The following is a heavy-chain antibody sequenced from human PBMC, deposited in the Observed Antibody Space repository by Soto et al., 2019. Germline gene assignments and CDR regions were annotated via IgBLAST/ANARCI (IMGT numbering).Heavy chain of an antibody. CDR2: ISYNGFNK. Sequence: GGSLRLSCAGSGFNFSNYAIHWVRQAPGKGLEWLAIISYNGFNKYYTGAVRGRFSISRDNTKNSVFLEMKSLETDDTAVYYCARDRNVPGYGDHSDSIDMWGQGTMVTVSS. D-gene: IGHD4-17*01. CDR1: GFNFSNYA. J-gene: IGHJ3*02. V-gene: IGHV3-30-3*01. CDR3: ARDRNVPGYGDHSDSIDM.